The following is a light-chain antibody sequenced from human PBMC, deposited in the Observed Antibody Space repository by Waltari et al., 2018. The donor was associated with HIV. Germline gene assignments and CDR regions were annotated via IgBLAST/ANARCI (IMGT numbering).Light chain of an antibody. V-gene: IGLV3-21*01. CDR3: QVWDSFSDHWV. CDR2: DDS. Sequence: SYVLTQPPSVSVAPGKTARITCGGDNIGIKSVHWYQQKTGQAPVQVVSDDSDRRSGIPERFSGSNSGDTATLTISRVGAGDEADYYCQVWDSFSDHWVFGGGTKLTVL. J-gene: IGLJ3*02. CDR1: NIGIKS.